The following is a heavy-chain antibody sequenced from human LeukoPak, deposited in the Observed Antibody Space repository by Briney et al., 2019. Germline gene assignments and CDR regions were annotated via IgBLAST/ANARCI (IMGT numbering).Heavy chain of an antibody. J-gene: IGHJ5*02. D-gene: IGHD6-13*01. Sequence: GGSLRLSCAASGFTFDEYAMHWVRQAPGKGLEWVSLISGDGGSTYYADSVKGRFTISRDNSKNTLYLQMNSLRAEDTAVYYCARGLGSMAAAGNNWFDPWGQGTLVTVSS. CDR3: ARGLGSMAAAGNNWFDP. CDR1: GFTFDEYA. CDR2: ISGDGGST. V-gene: IGHV3-43*02.